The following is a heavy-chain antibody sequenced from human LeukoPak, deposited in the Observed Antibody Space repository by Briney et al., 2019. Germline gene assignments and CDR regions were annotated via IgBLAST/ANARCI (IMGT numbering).Heavy chain of an antibody. D-gene: IGHD6-13*01. Sequence: GASVTVSCKAPGGTFSSYAISWVRQAPGQGLEWMGRIIPILGIANYAQKFQGRVTITADKSTSTAYMELSSLRSEDTAVYYCARAAAGTERGDYWGQGTLVTVSS. J-gene: IGHJ4*02. CDR2: IIPILGIA. CDR3: ARAAAGTERGDY. V-gene: IGHV1-69*04. CDR1: GGTFSSYA.